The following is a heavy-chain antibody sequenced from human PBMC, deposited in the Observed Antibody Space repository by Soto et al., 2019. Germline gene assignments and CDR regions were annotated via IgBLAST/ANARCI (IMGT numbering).Heavy chain of an antibody. CDR2: ISSSSSYI. D-gene: IGHD6-13*01. V-gene: IGHV3-21*01. J-gene: IGHJ6*03. CDR3: ARARAAESRARYYYYYYMDV. Sequence: GSLRLSCAASGFTFSSYSMNWVRQAPGKGLEWVSSISSSSSYIYYADSVKGRFTISRDNAKNSLYLQMNSLRAEDTAVYYCARARAAESRARYYYYYYMDVWGKGTTVTVSS. CDR1: GFTFSSYS.